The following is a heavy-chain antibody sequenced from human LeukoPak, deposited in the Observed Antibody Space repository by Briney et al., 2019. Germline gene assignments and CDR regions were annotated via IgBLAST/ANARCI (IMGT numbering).Heavy chain of an antibody. V-gene: IGHV4-59*01. CDR2: IYYSGST. Sequence: SETLSLTCTVSGGSISSYYWSWIRQPPGKGLEWIGYIYYSGSTNYNPSLKSRVTISVDTSKNQFSLKLSSVTAVDTAVYYCARLPHDAFDIWGQGTMVTVSS. CDR1: GGSISSYY. J-gene: IGHJ3*02. D-gene: IGHD1-26*01. CDR3: ARLPHDAFDI.